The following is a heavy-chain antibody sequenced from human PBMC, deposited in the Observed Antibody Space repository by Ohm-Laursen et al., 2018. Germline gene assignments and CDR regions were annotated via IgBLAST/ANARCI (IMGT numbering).Heavy chain of an antibody. Sequence: SLRLSCTASGFTFSNFWMSWVRQAPGKGLEWVSGISDGGDSTYYADSVKGRFTVSRDNSKDTLYLQMNSLRNEDTAIYYCAKDVGVAFAYDYWGQGTLVTVSS. J-gene: IGHJ4*02. D-gene: IGHD2-15*01. CDR3: AKDVGVAFAYDY. V-gene: IGHV3-23*01. CDR2: ISDGGDST. CDR1: GFTFSNFW.